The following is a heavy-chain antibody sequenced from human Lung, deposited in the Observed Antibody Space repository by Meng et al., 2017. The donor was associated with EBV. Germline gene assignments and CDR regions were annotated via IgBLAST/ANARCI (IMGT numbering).Heavy chain of an antibody. CDR3: ARVCEVCLDY. CDR1: GGSISRGGYY. D-gene: IGHD5/OR15-5a*01. CDR2: IYYSGDT. J-gene: IGHJ4*02. V-gene: IGHV4-31*03. Sequence: QVQLQESGPGLVKPSQTLSLTCTVSGGSISRGGYYWSWIRHHPGKGLEWIGYIYYSGDTDYNPSLKSRVTISMDTSKNQFSLKLSSVTAADTAVYYCARVCEVCLDYWGQGTLVTVSS.